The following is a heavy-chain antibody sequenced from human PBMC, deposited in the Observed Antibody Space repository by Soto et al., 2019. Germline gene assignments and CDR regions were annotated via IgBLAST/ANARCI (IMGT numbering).Heavy chain of an antibody. J-gene: IGHJ4*02. D-gene: IGHD6-19*01. Sequence: ASVKVSCKASGGTFSSYAISWVRQAPGQGLEWMGGIIPIFGTANYAQKFQGRVTITADESTSTAYMELSSLRSEDTVVYYCARGPPYSSGWYFYWGQGTLVTVSS. CDR2: IIPIFGTA. CDR3: ARGPPYSSGWYFY. CDR1: GGTFSSYA. V-gene: IGHV1-69*13.